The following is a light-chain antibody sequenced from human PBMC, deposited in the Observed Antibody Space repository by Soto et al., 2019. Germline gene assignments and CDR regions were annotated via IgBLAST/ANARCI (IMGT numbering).Light chain of an antibody. Sequence: DLQMTQSPSSLSASVGDRITITCRASQSIRTYLNWYQQKPGKAPKLLIYAASSLQSGVPSRFSGSGSGTDFTLTISSLQPEDFAAYYCQQSYTRPITFGQGTRLDLK. CDR3: QQSYTRPIT. CDR2: AAS. CDR1: QSIRTY. V-gene: IGKV1-39*01. J-gene: IGKJ5*01.